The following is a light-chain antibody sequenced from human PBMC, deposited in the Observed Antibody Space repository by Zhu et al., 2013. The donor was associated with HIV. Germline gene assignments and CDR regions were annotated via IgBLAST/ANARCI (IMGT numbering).Light chain of an antibody. CDR3: QQYHNYPWT. CDR2: YAS. V-gene: IGKV1-5*01. CDR1: QSIGAS. Sequence: DIQMTQSPSTLSASVGDRVTITCRASQSIGASLAWCQQKPGRAPKVLIYYASILESGVPSRFVGSGSGTEFTLTVRSLQPDDFATYYCQQYHNYPWTFGQGTKLEIK. J-gene: IGKJ1*01.